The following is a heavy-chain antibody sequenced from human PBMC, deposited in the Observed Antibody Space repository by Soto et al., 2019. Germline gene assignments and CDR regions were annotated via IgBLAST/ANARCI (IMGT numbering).Heavy chain of an antibody. V-gene: IGHV3-48*01. CDR2: ISISSSTI. Sequence: PGGSLRLSCAASGFTFSSYNMNWVRQAPGKGLEWVSYISISSSTIYYADSVKGRFTISRDKAKNSLYLQMNSLRAEDTAVYYCARSLGGHYYYYMDVWGKGTTVTVSS. J-gene: IGHJ6*03. CDR1: GFTFSSYN. CDR3: ARSLGGHYYYYMDV. D-gene: IGHD3-16*01.